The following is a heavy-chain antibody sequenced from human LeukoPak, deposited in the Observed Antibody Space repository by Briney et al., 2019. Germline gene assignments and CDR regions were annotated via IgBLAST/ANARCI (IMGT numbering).Heavy chain of an antibody. CDR3: ARDPSNSSGYHAHFDS. V-gene: IGHV1-18*01. J-gene: IGHJ4*02. Sequence: ASVKVSCKASGYTFTHHGISWVRQAPGQGLEWMGWISCYNGDTIYAQNVQARVTMTTDASTRTAYIELRNLRSDDTVMYYCARDPSNSSGYHAHFDSWGQGTLVTVSS. D-gene: IGHD3-22*01. CDR2: ISCYNGDT. CDR1: GYTFTHHG.